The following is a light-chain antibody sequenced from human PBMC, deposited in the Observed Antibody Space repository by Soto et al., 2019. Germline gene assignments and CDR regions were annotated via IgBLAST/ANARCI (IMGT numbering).Light chain of an antibody. Sequence: QSVLTQPASVSGSPGQLITISCTGTSSDVGGYNYVSWYQQHPGKAPKLMIYDVSNRPSGVSNRFSGSKSGNTASLTISGLQAEDEADYYCSSYTSSSNVVFGGGTKLTVL. CDR2: DVS. V-gene: IGLV2-14*01. J-gene: IGLJ2*01. CDR1: SSDVGGYNY. CDR3: SSYTSSSNVV.